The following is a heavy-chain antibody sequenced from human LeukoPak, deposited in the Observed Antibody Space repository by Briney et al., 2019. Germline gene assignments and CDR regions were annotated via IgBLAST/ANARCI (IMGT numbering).Heavy chain of an antibody. J-gene: IGHJ6*03. CDR3: ARHGWAAREFSFYYYYMDV. V-gene: IGHV4-4*09. CDR1: GGSISSYY. Sequence: SDTLSLTCTVSGGSISSYYWSWIRQPPGKGLECIGYIYTSGSTNYNPSLKSRVTISVDTSKNQFSLKLGSVTAADTAVYYCARHGWAAREFSFYYYYMDVWGKGTTVTVSS. CDR2: IYTSGST. D-gene: IGHD3-16*02.